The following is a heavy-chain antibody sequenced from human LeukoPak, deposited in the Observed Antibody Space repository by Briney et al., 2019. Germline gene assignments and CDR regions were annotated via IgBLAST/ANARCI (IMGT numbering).Heavy chain of an antibody. D-gene: IGHD1-26*01. J-gene: IGHJ4*02. Sequence: GASVKVSCKVSGYTLTELSMHWVRQAPGKGLEWMGGFDPEDGETIYAQKFQGRVTMTEDTSTDTAYMELSSLRSEDTAMYYCALFIMGAGRFDYWGQGTLVTVSS. CDR3: ALFIMGAGRFDY. CDR1: GYTLTELS. CDR2: FDPEDGET. V-gene: IGHV1-24*01.